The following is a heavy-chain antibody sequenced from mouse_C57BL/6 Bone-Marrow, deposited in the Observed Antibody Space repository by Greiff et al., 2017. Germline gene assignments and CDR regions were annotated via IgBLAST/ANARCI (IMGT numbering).Heavy chain of an antibody. CDR3: TREAPITTVVAPY. CDR2: IDPETGGT. D-gene: IGHD1-1*01. CDR1: GYTFTDYE. J-gene: IGHJ3*01. Sequence: QVQLQQSGAELVRPGASVTLSCKASGYTFTDYEMHWVKQTPVHGLEWIGAIDPETGGTAYNQKFKGKAILTADKSSSTAYMGLRSLTSEDSAVYYCTREAPITTVVAPYWGQGTLVTVSA. V-gene: IGHV1-15*01.